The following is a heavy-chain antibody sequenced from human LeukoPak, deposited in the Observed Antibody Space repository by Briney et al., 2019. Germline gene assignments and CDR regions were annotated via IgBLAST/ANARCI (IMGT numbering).Heavy chain of an antibody. V-gene: IGHV4-30-4*01. D-gene: IGHD3-10*01. CDR2: IYYSGST. J-gene: IGHJ3*02. CDR3: ARDLGRHRGDAFDI. Sequence: SETLSLTCTVSGGSISSGDYYWSWIRQPPGKGLEWIGYIYYSGSTYYNPSLKSRVTISVDTSKNQFSLKLSSVTAADTAVYYCARDLGRHRGDAFDIWGQGTMVTVSS. CDR1: GGSISSGDYY.